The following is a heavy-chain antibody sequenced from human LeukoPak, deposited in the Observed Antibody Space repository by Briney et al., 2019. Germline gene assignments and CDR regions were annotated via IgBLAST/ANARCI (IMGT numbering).Heavy chain of an antibody. CDR1: GFTFSSSA. V-gene: IGHV4-4*02. J-gene: IGHJ6*02. CDR3: ARDRGGLTYGKDI. Sequence: GSLRLSCAASGFTFSSSAMSWVRQSPGKGLEWIGEIYHSGTTNYNPSLKSRVSISLDKSKNQLSLKVNSVTAADTAVYYCARDRGGLTYGKDIWGQGTTVTVSS. D-gene: IGHD2-15*01. CDR2: IYHSGTT.